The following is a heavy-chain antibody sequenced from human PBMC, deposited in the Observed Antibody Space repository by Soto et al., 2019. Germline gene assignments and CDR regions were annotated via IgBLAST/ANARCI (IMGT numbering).Heavy chain of an antibody. CDR2: IYGGLTT. Sequence: GGSLRLSCAASGFTVSSTYMTWVRQAQGKGLEWVSVIYGGLTTSYADSVKGRFTISRDNSKNTVFLQINSLRAEDTAVYYCARDRIEAAGTPRFNYYYGMDVRGQGTTVTVSS. CDR3: ARDRIEAAGTPRFNYYYGMDV. J-gene: IGHJ6*02. V-gene: IGHV3-53*01. CDR1: GFTVSSTY. D-gene: IGHD6-13*01.